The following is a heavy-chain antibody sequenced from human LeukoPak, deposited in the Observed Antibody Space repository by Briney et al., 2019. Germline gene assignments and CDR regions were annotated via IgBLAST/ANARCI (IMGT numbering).Heavy chain of an antibody. CDR2: IYHSGST. CDR3: ARDALYCSGGSCGLDP. CDR1: GGSISSGGYS. V-gene: IGHV4-30-2*01. J-gene: IGHJ5*02. D-gene: IGHD2-15*01. Sequence: SETLSLTCAVSGGSISSGGYSWSWIRQPPGKGLEWIGYIYHSGSTYYNPSLKSRVTISVDRSKNQFSLKLSSVTAADTAVYYCARDALYCSGGSCGLDPWGQGTLVTVSS.